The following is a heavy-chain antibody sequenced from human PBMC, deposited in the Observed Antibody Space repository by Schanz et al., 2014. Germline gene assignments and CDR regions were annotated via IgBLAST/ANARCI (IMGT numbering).Heavy chain of an antibody. V-gene: IGHV4-34*01. CDR3: ARHLVNAYGMDV. Sequence: QVQLQQWGAGLLKPSETLSLTCAVYGGPFSGYFWSWIRQSPGKGLQWIGEIHHSGSIIYNPSLRIGFPISMDPSKTQFSLKVTSVPAADTAVYYCARHLVNAYGMDVWGQGTAVTVSS. CDR1: GGPFSGYF. J-gene: IGHJ6*02. D-gene: IGHD3-3*02. CDR2: IHHSGSI.